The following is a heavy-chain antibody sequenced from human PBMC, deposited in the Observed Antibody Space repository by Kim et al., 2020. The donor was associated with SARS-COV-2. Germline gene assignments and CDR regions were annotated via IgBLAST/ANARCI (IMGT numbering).Heavy chain of an antibody. CDR1: GFTFSDYY. CDR3: ARGGSSHTPNYYYYGMDV. Sequence: GGSLRLSCAASGFTFSDYYMSWIRQAPGKGLEWVSYISSSGSTIYYADSVKGRFTISRDNAKNSLYLQMNSLRAEDTAVYYCARGGSSHTPNYYYYGMDVWGQGTTVTVSS. D-gene: IGHD6-13*01. V-gene: IGHV3-11*01. CDR2: ISSSGSTI. J-gene: IGHJ6*02.